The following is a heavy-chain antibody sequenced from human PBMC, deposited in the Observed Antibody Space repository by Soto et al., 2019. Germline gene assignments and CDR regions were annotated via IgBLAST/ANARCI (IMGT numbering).Heavy chain of an antibody. V-gene: IGHV3-74*01. CDR2: INSDGSVS. CDR3: ARGDCVGGTCYSLAGSFYYYMDV. D-gene: IGHD2-15*01. CDR1: GFTFSNYW. Sequence: EVQLVESGGGLVQPGGSLRLSCAASGFTFSNYWMYWFRQAPGKGLVWVSRINSDGSVSSYADSVKGRLTISRDNVKNTLYLQMDSLRAEDTAVYYCARGDCVGGTCYSLAGSFYYYMDVWGKGTTVTVFS. J-gene: IGHJ6*03.